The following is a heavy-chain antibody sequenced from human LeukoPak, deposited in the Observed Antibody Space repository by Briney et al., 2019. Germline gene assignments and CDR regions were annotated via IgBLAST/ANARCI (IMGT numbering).Heavy chain of an antibody. D-gene: IGHD2-2*01. CDR1: GGSISSSNW. CDR2: IYHGGST. CDR3: ASLGYCSSTNCPTDY. Sequence: SETLSLTCAVSGGSISSSNWWSWVRQPPGKGLEWIGEIYHGGSTNYNPSLKSRVTISVDKSKNQFSLKLSSVTAADTAVYYCASLGYCSSTNCPTDYWGQGTLVTLSS. J-gene: IGHJ4*02. V-gene: IGHV4-4*02.